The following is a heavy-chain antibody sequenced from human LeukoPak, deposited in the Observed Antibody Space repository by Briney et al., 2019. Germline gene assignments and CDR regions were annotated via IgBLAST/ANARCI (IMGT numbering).Heavy chain of an antibody. CDR2: IKPNSGGT. J-gene: IGHJ5*02. CDR1: GYTFSIYG. CDR3: ARDHLLFRQPPNWFDP. V-gene: IGHV1-2*02. D-gene: IGHD1-14*01. Sequence: ASVKVSCKASGYTFSIYGFSWVRQAPGQGLEWMGWIKPNSGGTRSAQKFQGRVTMTRDTSISTAYMELSSLRYDDTAVYYCARDHLLFRQPPNWFDPWGQGTLVTVSS.